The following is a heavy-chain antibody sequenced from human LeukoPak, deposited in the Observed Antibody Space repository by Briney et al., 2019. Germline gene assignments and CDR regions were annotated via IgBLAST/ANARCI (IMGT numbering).Heavy chain of an antibody. V-gene: IGHV1-69*06. CDR1: GGTFSSYA. J-gene: IGHJ6*04. D-gene: IGHD2-2*01. CDR2: IIPIFGTA. Sequence: SVKVSGKASGGTFSSYAISWVRQAPGQGLEWMGGIIPIFGTANYAQKFQGRVTITADKSTSTAYMELSSLRSEDTAVYYCARETGYCSSTSCYLYYYGMDVWGKGTTVTVSS. CDR3: ARETGYCSSTSCYLYYYGMDV.